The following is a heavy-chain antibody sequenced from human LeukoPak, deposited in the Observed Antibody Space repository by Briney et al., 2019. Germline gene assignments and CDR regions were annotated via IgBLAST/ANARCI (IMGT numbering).Heavy chain of an antibody. CDR2: INPSGGST. Sequence: ASVTVSCTASGYTFTSYYMHWVRQAPGQGLEWMGIINPSGGSTSYAQKFQGRVTMTRDTSTSTVYMELSSLRSEDTAVYYCARGYCSGGSCYYISNWFDPWGQGTLVTVSS. J-gene: IGHJ5*02. D-gene: IGHD2-15*01. CDR1: GYTFTSYY. CDR3: ARGYCSGGSCYYISNWFDP. V-gene: IGHV1-46*01.